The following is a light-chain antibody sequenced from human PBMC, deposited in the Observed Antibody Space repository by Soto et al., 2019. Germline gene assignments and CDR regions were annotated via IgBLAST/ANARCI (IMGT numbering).Light chain of an antibody. Sequence: EIVLTQSPGTLSLSPGERVTLSCRASQSVRSNFLAWYQQRPGQAPRLLIYGASSRATGIPDRFSGSGSGTDFTLIISRLEPEDCAVYYCQQYGCALQTFGQGTKVEIK. J-gene: IGKJ1*01. CDR3: QQYGCALQT. CDR1: QSVRSNF. CDR2: GAS. V-gene: IGKV3-20*01.